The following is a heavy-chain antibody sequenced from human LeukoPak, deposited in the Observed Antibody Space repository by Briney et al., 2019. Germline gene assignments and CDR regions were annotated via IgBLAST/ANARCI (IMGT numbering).Heavy chain of an antibody. CDR1: GGSISSYY. D-gene: IGHD5-24*01. Sequence: SETLSLTCTVSGGSISSYYWSWIRQPPGKGLEWIGYIYYSGSTNYNPSLKSRVTISLDTSKNHFSLKLSSVTAADTAVYYCARGGGSRDGYSFDYWGQGTPVTVSS. CDR2: IYYSGST. J-gene: IGHJ4*02. CDR3: ARGGGSRDGYSFDY. V-gene: IGHV4-59*01.